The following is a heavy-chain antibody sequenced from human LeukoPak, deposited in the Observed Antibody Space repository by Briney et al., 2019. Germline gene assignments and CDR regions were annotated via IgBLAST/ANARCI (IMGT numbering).Heavy chain of an antibody. Sequence: SETLSLTCTVSGGSISSGSYYWNWIRQHPGKGLEWIGYIYYSGSTYYNPSLKSRVTISVHTSKNQFSLNLSSVTAADTAVYYWARGNYDGSGYWLDYWGQGTLVTVSS. J-gene: IGHJ4*02. V-gene: IGHV4-31*03. CDR2: IYYSGST. CDR1: GGSISSGSYY. D-gene: IGHD3-22*01. CDR3: ARGNYDGSGYWLDY.